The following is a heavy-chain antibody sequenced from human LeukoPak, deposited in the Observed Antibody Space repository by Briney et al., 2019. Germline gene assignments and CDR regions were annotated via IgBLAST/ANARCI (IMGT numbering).Heavy chain of an antibody. D-gene: IGHD6-13*01. Sequence: GGSLRLSCAAYGFTFSSYSMNWVRQAPGKGLEWVSSISSSSSYIYYADSVKGRFTISRDNAKNSLYLQMNSLRAEDTAVYYCARETAAAGNWFDPWGQGTLVTVSS. CDR1: GFTFSSYS. J-gene: IGHJ5*02. V-gene: IGHV3-21*01. CDR2: ISSSSSYI. CDR3: ARETAAAGNWFDP.